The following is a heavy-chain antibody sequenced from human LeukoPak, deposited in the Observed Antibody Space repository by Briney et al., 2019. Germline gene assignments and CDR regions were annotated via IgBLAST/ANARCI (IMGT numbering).Heavy chain of an antibody. J-gene: IGHJ4*02. CDR3: ARDDD. CDR1: GGSTSSYY. V-gene: IGHV4-59*01. CDR2: IYYSGST. Sequence: SETLSLTCTVSGGSTSSYYWSWIRQPPGKGLEWIGYIYYSGSTNYNPSLKSRVTISVDTSKNQFSLKLSSVTAADTAVYYCARDDDWGQGTLVTVSS.